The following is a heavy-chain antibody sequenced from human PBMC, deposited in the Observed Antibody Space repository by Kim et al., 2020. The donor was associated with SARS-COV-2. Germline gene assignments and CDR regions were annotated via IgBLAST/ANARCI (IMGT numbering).Heavy chain of an antibody. D-gene: IGHD3-10*01. V-gene: IGHV1-8*01. J-gene: IGHJ6*02. Sequence: ASVKVSCKASGYTFTSYDINWVRQATGQGLEWMGWMNPNSGNTGYAQKFQGRVTMTRNTSISTAYMELSSLRSEDTAVYYCARGRHPFSFFGEFQKGGEDYYYGMDVWGHGTTVTVSS. CDR1: GYTFTSYD. CDR2: MNPNSGNT. CDR3: ARGRHPFSFFGEFQKGGEDYYYGMDV.